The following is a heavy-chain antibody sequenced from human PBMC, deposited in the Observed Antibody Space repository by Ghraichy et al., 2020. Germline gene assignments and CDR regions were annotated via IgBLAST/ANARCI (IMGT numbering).Heavy chain of an antibody. CDR2: ISGSGGST. J-gene: IGHJ6*02. Sequence: GGSLRLSCAASGFTFSSYAMSWVRQAPGKGLEWVSAISGSGGSTYYADSVKGRFTISRDNSKNTLYLQMNSLRAEDTAVYYCAKLSDERITIFVGYYGMDVWGQGTTVTVSS. CDR1: GFTFSSYA. D-gene: IGHD3-3*01. V-gene: IGHV3-23*01. CDR3: AKLSDERITIFVGYYGMDV.